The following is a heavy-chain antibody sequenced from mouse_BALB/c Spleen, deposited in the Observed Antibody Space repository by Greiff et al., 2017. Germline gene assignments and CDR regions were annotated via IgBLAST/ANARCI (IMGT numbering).Heavy chain of an antibody. CDR1: GFTFSSFG. CDR2: ISSGSSTI. J-gene: IGHJ3*01. D-gene: IGHD1-1*01. Sequence: DVKLVESGGGLVQPGGSRKLSCAASGFTFSSFGMHWVRQAPEKGLEWVAYISSGSSTIYYADKVKGRFTISRDNPKNTLFLQMTSLRSEDTAMYYCARSHYGSSYSFAYWGQGTLVTVSA. V-gene: IGHV5-17*02. CDR3: ARSHYGSSYSFAY.